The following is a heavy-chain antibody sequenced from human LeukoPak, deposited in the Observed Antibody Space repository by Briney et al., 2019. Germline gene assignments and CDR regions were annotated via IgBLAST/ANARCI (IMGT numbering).Heavy chain of an antibody. D-gene: IGHD5-12*01. CDR1: GGSISSSSYY. V-gene: IGHV4-39*07. CDR3: AREGGYSGTDY. Sequence: SETLSLTCTVSGGSISSSSYYWGWIRQPPGKGLEWIGEINHSGSTNYNPSLKSRVTISVDTSKNQFSLKLSSVTAAGTAVYYCAREGGYSGTDYWGQGTLVTVSS. J-gene: IGHJ4*02. CDR2: INHSGST.